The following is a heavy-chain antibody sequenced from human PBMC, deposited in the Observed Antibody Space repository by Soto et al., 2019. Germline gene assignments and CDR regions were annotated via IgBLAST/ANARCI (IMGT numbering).Heavy chain of an antibody. V-gene: IGHV3-23*01. CDR1: GFTFSNYA. Sequence: EVQLLESGGGLVQPGGSLRLSCAASGFTFSNYAVTWVRQAPGKGLEWVSTISGSGGSTYYADSVKGRFTISRDNSKNTLYLQMNSLRAEDTAVGWCAKDQGSSWYEIDYWGQGTLVTVSS. CDR3: AKDQGSSWYEIDY. CDR2: ISGSGGST. D-gene: IGHD6-13*01. J-gene: IGHJ4*02.